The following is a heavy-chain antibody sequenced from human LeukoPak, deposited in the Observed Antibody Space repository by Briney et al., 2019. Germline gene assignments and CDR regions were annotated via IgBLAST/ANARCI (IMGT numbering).Heavy chain of an antibody. D-gene: IGHD3-22*01. J-gene: IGHJ4*02. CDR1: GFTFSSYA. Sequence: GSLRLSCAASGFTFSSYAMSWVRQAPGKGLEWVSSISSSSSYIYYADSVKGRFTISRDNAKNSLYLQMNSLRAEDTAVYYCARVYYDSSGCFDYWGQGTLVTVSS. CDR2: ISSSSSYI. CDR3: ARVYYDSSGCFDY. V-gene: IGHV3-21*01.